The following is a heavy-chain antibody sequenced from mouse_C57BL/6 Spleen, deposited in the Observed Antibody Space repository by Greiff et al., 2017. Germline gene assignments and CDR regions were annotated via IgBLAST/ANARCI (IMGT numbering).Heavy chain of an antibody. J-gene: IGHJ4*01. Sequence: EVKLQESGGGLVKPGGSLKLSCAASGFTFSDYGMHWVRQAPEKGLEWVAYISSGSSTIYYADTVKGRFTISRDNAKNTLFLQRTSLRSEDTAMYYCARTITVPFYYAMDCWGKGATVTV. CDR1: GFTFSDYG. CDR2: ISSGSSTI. V-gene: IGHV5-17*01. CDR3: ARTITVPFYYAMDC.